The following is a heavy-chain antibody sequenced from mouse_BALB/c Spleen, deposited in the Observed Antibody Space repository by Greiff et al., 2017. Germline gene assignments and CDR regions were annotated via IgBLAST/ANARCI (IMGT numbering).Heavy chain of an antibody. J-gene: IGHJ4*01. CDR3: ARRYDYDVGAMDY. Sequence: EVQRVESGGGLVKPGGSLKLSCAASGFTFSSFGMHWVRQAPEKGLEWVAYISSGSSTIYYADTVKGRFTISRDNPKNTLFLQMTSLRSEDTAMYYCARRYDYDVGAMDYWGQGTSVTVSS. CDR1: GFTFSSFG. D-gene: IGHD2-4*01. V-gene: IGHV5-17*02. CDR2: ISSGSSTI.